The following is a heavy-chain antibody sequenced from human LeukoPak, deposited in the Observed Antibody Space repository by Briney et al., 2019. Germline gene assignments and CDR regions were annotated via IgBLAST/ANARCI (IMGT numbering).Heavy chain of an antibody. V-gene: IGHV3-74*01. J-gene: IGHJ4*02. Sequence: GGSLRLSCAASGNYWRHWVRKAPGKGLVWVSHIHSDGSWTSYADSVKGRFTISKDNAKNTVYLQMNNLRAEDTAVYYCVSFYETYWGRGTLVTVSS. D-gene: IGHD2-2*01. CDR2: IHSDGSWT. CDR1: GNYW. CDR3: VSFYETY.